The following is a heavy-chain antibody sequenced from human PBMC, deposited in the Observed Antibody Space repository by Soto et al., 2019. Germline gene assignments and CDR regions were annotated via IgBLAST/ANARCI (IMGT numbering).Heavy chain of an antibody. D-gene: IGHD6-13*01. CDR1: GFTFSTYA. Sequence: EVQLLESGGGLVQPGGSLRLSCAASGFTFSTYAMSWVRQAPGKGLEWVSAISGSGTTTYYADSVKGRFTISRDNSKNTLFLQMNSLRAADTAVYYCANGASSYFWGQGTLVTVSS. V-gene: IGHV3-23*01. CDR2: ISGSGTTT. J-gene: IGHJ4*02. CDR3: ANGASSYF.